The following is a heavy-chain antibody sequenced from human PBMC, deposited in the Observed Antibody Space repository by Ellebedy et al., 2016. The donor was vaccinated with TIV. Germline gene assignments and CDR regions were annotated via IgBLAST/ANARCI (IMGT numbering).Heavy chain of an antibody. D-gene: IGHD6-13*01. Sequence: AALVKVSCKASGYTFTNLDINWVRQATGQGPEWMGWMSPNRGETGYSQKFQGRLTMTRDTSISTAYMELTGLTSEDTAVYYCGRGIEAGIDFWGQGTLVTVSS. CDR3: GRGIEAGIDF. V-gene: IGHV1-8*01. CDR1: GYTFTNLD. CDR2: MSPNRGET. J-gene: IGHJ4*02.